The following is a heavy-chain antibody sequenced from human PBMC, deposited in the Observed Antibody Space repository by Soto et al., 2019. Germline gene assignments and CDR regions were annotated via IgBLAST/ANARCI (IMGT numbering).Heavy chain of an antibody. J-gene: IGHJ4*02. CDR3: AKDLGAMGPFDY. Sequence: VGSLRLSGAASGFTFSSYDMSWVRQARGKGLEWVSAISGSGSTYYADSVKGRFTISRDNSKNTLHLQMNSLRAEDTAVYYCAKDLGAMGPFDYWGQGTLVTVSS. CDR1: GFTFSSYD. D-gene: IGHD3-16*01. CDR2: ISGSGST. V-gene: IGHV3-23*01.